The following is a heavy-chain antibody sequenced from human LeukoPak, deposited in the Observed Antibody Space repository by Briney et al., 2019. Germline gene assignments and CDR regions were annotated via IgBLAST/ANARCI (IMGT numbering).Heavy chain of an antibody. CDR3: AKGINYGSGSYHDY. D-gene: IGHD3-10*01. CDR2: ISYDGSNK. CDR1: GFTFSSYG. V-gene: IGHV3-30*18. J-gene: IGHJ4*02. Sequence: GGSLRLSCAASGFTFSSYGMHWVRQAPGKGLEWVAVISYDGSNKYYADSVKGRFTISRDNSKNTLYLQMNSLRAEDTAVYYCAKGINYGSGSYHDYWGQGTLVTVSS.